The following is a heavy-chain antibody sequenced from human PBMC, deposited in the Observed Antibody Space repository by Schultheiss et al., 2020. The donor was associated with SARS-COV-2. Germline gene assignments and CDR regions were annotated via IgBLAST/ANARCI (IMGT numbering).Heavy chain of an antibody. V-gene: IGHV3-23*01. D-gene: IGHD2-2*02. J-gene: IGHJ6*02. Sequence: GGSLRLSCAASGFTFSSYAMSWVRQAPGKGLEWVSAISGSGGSTYYADSVKGRFTISRHNSKNTLYLQMNSLRAEDTAVYYCARADCSSTTCYTRGGLNYYYGMDVWGQGTTVTVSS. CDR3: ARADCSSTTCYTRGGLNYYYGMDV. CDR1: GFTFSSYA. CDR2: ISGSGGST.